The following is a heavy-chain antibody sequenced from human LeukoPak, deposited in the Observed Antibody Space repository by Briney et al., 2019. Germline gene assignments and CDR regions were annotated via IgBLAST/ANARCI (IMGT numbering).Heavy chain of an antibody. V-gene: IGHV3-53*01. Sequence: GGSLRLSCAASGFTVSSNYMSWVRQAPGKGLGWVSVIYSGGSTYYADSVKGRFTISRDNAKNSLYLQMNSLRAEDTAVYYCARGGGYYYGSGSYSFDYWGQGTLVTVSS. CDR2: IYSGGST. J-gene: IGHJ4*02. CDR1: GFTVSSNY. CDR3: ARGGGYYYGSGSYSFDY. D-gene: IGHD3-10*01.